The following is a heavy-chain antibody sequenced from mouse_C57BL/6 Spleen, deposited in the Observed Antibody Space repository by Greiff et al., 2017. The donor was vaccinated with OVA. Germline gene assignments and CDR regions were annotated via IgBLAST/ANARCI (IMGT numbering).Heavy chain of an antibody. CDR1: GYTFTDHI. V-gene: IGHV1-11*01. D-gene: IGHD2-4*01. Sequence: QVQLKESGAELASPGASVTLSCKASGYTFTDHIMNWVKKRPGQGLEWIGRIYPVSGETNYNQKFMGKATFSVDRSSSTVYMMLNSLTSEDPAVDYCGRKNYDYDGAMDYWGQGTSVTVSS. CDR2: IYPVSGET. CDR3: GRKNYDYDGAMDY. J-gene: IGHJ4*01.